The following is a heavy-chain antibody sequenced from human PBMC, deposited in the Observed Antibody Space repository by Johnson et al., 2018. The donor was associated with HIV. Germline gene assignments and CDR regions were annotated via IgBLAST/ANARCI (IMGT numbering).Heavy chain of an antibody. Sequence: VQLVESGGGAVQPGRSLRLSCEASGFTFSSYAMHWVRQAPGKGLEWVAVISHDGRNQKYADSVKGRFTISRDNAKNSLSLQMNSLRAEDTAVYYCARDQSEVDAFDIWGHGTMVIVS. CDR1: GFTFSSYA. J-gene: IGHJ3*02. CDR3: ARDQSEVDAFDI. CDR2: ISHDGRNQ. V-gene: IGHV3-30-3*01.